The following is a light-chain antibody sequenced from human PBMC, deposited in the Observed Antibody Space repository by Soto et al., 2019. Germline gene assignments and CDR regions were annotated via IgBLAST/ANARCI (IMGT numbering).Light chain of an antibody. CDR3: RSYAGSXTYV. CDR2: DVT. J-gene: IGLJ1*01. Sequence: QSFLTQPRSVSGSPVQSVTISCTGTSSDVGGYNYVSWYQHHPGKAPKLMIYDVTKRPSGVRDRFSASKSGNTASLTISGLQAEDAADYYCRSYAGSXTYVLGKGTKVXV. V-gene: IGLV2-11*01. CDR1: SSDVGGYNY.